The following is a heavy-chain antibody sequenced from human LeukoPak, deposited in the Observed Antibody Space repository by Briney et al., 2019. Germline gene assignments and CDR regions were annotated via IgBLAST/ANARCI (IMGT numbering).Heavy chain of an antibody. V-gene: IGHV3-23*01. J-gene: IGHJ3*02. CDR1: GFTFSSYA. CDR2: ISGSGDSI. Sequence: GGSLRLSCAASGFTFSSYAMSWVRQAPGKGLEWVSSISGSGDSIYYADSVKGRFTISRDNSKNTLYLQMNSLRAEDTAVYYCARDGPYVWSGYYRAFDIWGQGTMVTVSS. CDR3: ARDGPYVWSGYYRAFDI. D-gene: IGHD3-3*01.